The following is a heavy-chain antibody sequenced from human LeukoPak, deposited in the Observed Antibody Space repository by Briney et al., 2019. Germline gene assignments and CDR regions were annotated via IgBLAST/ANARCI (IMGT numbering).Heavy chain of an antibody. CDR2: ISSSSSTI. Sequence: GGSLRLSCAASGFTFSSYSMNWVRQAPGKGLEWVSYISSSSSTIYYADSVKGRFTISRDNAKNSLYLQMNSLRAEDTAIYYCTKARDGFGVDTIDYWGQGTLVTVPS. CDR3: TKARDGFGVDTIDY. CDR1: GFTFSSYS. J-gene: IGHJ4*02. D-gene: IGHD3-3*01. V-gene: IGHV3-48*04.